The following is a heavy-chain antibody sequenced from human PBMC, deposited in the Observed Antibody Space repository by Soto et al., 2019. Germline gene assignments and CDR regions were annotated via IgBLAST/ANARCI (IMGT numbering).Heavy chain of an antibody. CDR2: ISGSASHI. Sequence: EVQLLESGGGLVQPGGSLRLSCAASGFPFSSRAMSWVRQAPGKGLEWVSAISGSASHINYADSVKGRFTISRDNAKKSLYLQMNSLRAEDTAVYYCARGYTGYCSGGTCYWFDPWGQGTLVTVSS. CDR3: ARGYTGYCSGGTCYWFDP. J-gene: IGHJ5*02. D-gene: IGHD2-15*01. V-gene: IGHV3-23*01. CDR1: GFPFSSRA.